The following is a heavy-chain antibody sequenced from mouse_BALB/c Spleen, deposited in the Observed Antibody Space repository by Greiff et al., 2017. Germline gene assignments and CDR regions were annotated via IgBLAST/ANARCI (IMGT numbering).Heavy chain of an antibody. D-gene: IGHD2-2*01. Sequence: QVQLQQSGAELVKPGASVKMSCKAFGYTFTTYPMEWMKQNHGKSLEWIGNFHPYNDDTKYNEKFKGKAKLTVEKSSTTVYLELSRLTSDDSAVYYCATAYGYDVAGFAYWGQGTLVTVSA. CDR1: GYTFTTYP. CDR2: FHPYNDDT. CDR3: ATAYGYDVAGFAY. J-gene: IGHJ3*01. V-gene: IGHV1-47*01.